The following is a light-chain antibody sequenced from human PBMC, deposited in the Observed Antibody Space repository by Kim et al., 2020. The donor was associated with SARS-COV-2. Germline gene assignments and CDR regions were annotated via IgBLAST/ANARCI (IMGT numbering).Light chain of an antibody. Sequence: QSVLTQPPSVSGAPWQSLTISCTGSSSNIGGGYAVHWYQQQPGTAPKLLIYGNSKRPSGVPDRFSGSKSGTSASLAITGLQAEDEADYYCPSYDGSLSAGVFGGGTQLTVL. CDR2: GNS. J-gene: IGLJ2*01. CDR3: PSYDGSLSAGV. V-gene: IGLV1-40*01. CDR1: SSNIGGGYA.